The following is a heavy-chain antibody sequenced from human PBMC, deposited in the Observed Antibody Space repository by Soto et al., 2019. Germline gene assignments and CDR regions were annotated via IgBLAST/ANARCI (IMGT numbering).Heavy chain of an antibody. CDR2: ISYDGSDK. Sequence: QVQLVESGGGEGQPGRSLRLSCAASGFTFSPYTMHWVRQTPGKGLEWVAVISYDGSDKNYADSVRGRFTISRDNSKNTLFLQMNSLRAEDTALYYCARGGGFCGADCYKGGIDYWGQGALVTVSS. CDR3: ARGGGFCGADCYKGGIDY. J-gene: IGHJ4*02. D-gene: IGHD2-21*02. CDR1: GFTFSPYT. V-gene: IGHV3-30-3*01.